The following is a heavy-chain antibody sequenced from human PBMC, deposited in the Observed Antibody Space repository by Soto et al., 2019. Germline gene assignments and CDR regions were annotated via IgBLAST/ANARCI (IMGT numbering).Heavy chain of an antibody. V-gene: IGHV3-11*01. J-gene: IGHJ4*02. CDR1: GFTFSDYY. CDR2: ISSSGRTI. CDR3: AVPGAGAAGGVFCDFDY. D-gene: IGHD6-13*01. Sequence: QVQLVESGGGLVKPGGSLRLSCAASGFTFSDYYMSWIRQAPGKGLEWVSYISSSGRTIYYADSVKGRFTISRDNAKNSLYLQMNSVRTEDTSVYYCAVPGAGAAGGVFCDFDYWGQGTLVTVSS.